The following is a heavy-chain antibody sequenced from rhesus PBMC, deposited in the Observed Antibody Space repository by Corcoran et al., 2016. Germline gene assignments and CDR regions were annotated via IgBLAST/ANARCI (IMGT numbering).Heavy chain of an antibody. D-gene: IGHD3-34*01. Sequence: QVQLQESGPGLVTPSETLSLTCAVSGAYMRDTSWWNCIRQPPGKGLAWLGYIENTATYINNNPSLKSRVTISKDTSKNQFSLKLTSVTAADTAVYYCGGRGLWGQGVLVTVSS. CDR2: IENTATYI. CDR3: GGRGL. V-gene: IGHV4S10*01. CDR1: GAYMRDTSW. J-gene: IGHJ4*01.